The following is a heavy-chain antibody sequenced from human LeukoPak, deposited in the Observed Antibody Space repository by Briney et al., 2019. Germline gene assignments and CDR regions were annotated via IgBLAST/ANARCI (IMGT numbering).Heavy chain of an antibody. D-gene: IGHD2-8*01. J-gene: IGHJ5*02. Sequence: PSETLSLTCTVSGGSIGSSSWYWGWIRQSPGKGLEWIGMINYSGSTHYNPSLKNRVTISVDTSRNQFSVKLNSMTATDTAMYFCATLPGGLRANWFDPWGQGTLVTDSS. CDR1: GGSIGSSSWY. V-gene: IGHV4-39*01. CDR2: INYSGST. CDR3: ATLPGGLRANWFDP.